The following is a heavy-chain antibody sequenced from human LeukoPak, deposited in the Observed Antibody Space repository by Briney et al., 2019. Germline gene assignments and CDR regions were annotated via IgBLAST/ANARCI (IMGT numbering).Heavy chain of an antibody. CDR1: GYTFTSYY. CDR3: AKITMVRGVTYHFDY. V-gene: IGHV1-46*01. J-gene: IGHJ4*02. Sequence: GASVKVSCKASGYTFTSYYMHWVRQAPGQGLEWMGIINPSGGSTSYAQKFQGRVTMTRDTSTSTAYMELRSLRSDDTAVYYCAKITMVRGVTYHFDYWGQGTLVTVSS. CDR2: INPSGGST. D-gene: IGHD3-10*01.